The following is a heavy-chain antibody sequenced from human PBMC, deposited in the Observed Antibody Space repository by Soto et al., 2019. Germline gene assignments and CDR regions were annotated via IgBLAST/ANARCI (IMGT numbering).Heavy chain of an antibody. Sequence: SGGGCISKRIRQPPGKGLEWIGYMYHSGTTYYNPSLKSRVTISVDTSKNQFSLKLSSVTAADTAVYYCARGSYYADSSGYCPYCGQGTLVTVSS. D-gene: IGHD3-22*01. V-gene: IGHV4-30-2*05. CDR2: MYHSGTT. CDR3: ARGSYYADSSGYCPY. J-gene: IGHJ4*02. CDR1: SGGGCI.